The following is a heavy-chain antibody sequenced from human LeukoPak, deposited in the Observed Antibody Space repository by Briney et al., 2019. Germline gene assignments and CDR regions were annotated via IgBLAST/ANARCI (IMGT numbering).Heavy chain of an antibody. CDR2: INHSGST. V-gene: IGHV4-34*01. Sequence: SETLSLTCAVYGGSFSGYYWRWIRQPPGKGLEWIGEINHSGSTNYNPSLKSRVTISVDTSKNQFSLKLSSVTAADTAVYYCARGETYYYDSSGYPVFDYWGQGTLVTVSS. D-gene: IGHD3-22*01. CDR3: ARGETYYYDSSGYPVFDY. CDR1: GGSFSGYY. J-gene: IGHJ4*02.